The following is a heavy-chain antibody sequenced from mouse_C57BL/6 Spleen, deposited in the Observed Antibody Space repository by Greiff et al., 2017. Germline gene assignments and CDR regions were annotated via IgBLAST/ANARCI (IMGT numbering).Heavy chain of an antibody. Sequence: EVQLQQSGPELVKPGASVKISCKASGYTFTDYYMNWVKQSHGKSLEWIGDINPNNGGTSYNQKFKGKATLTVDKSSSTAYMELRSLTSEDSAVYYCARVGLRRRDAMDYWGQGTSVTVSS. V-gene: IGHV1-26*01. D-gene: IGHD2-4*01. CDR2: INPNNGGT. CDR1: GYTFTDYY. J-gene: IGHJ4*01. CDR3: ARVGLRRRDAMDY.